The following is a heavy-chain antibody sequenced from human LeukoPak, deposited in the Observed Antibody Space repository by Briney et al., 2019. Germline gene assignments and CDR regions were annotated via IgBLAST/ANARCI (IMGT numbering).Heavy chain of an antibody. CDR3: AREFRVVTPTQGDDY. J-gene: IGHJ4*02. V-gene: IGHV1-8*01. CDR1: GYSFTTYD. Sequence: ASVKVSCKASGYSFTTYDINWVRQATGQGLEWMGWMDPNSGNTGYAQKFQGRVTMTRNTSISTAYMELSSLRSEDTAVYYCAREFRVVTPTQGDDYWGQGTPVTVSS. CDR2: MDPNSGNT. D-gene: IGHD2-21*02.